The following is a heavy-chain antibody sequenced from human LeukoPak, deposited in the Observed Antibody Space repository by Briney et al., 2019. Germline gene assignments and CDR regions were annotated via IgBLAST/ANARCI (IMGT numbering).Heavy chain of an antibody. V-gene: IGHV3-7*04. J-gene: IGHJ4*02. D-gene: IGHD1-1*01. Sequence: GGSLRLSCAASGFTFSSYRMNWVRQAPGKRLEWVAHIKEDASDKYYVDSVKGRFTISRDNAKNSLYLQMNSLRDEDTAVYYCARELNWDAAYWGQGTLVTVSS. CDR3: ARELNWDAAY. CDR1: GFTFSSYR. CDR2: IKEDASDK.